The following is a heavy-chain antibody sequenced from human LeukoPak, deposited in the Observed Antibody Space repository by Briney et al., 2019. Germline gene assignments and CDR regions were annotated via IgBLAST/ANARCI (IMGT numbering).Heavy chain of an antibody. V-gene: IGHV1-69*01. J-gene: IGHJ4*02. CDR2: IIPIFGTA. D-gene: IGHD5-12*01. CDR1: GGTFSSYA. CDR3: ASGGGYSGYDWFDY. Sequence: SVKVSCKASGGTFSSYAISWVRQASGQGLEWMGGIIPIFGTANYAQKFQGRVTITADESTSTAYMELSSLRSEDTAVYYCASGGGYSGYDWFDYWGQGTLVTVSS.